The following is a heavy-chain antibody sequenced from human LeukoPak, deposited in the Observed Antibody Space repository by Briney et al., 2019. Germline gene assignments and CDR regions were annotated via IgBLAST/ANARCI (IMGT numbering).Heavy chain of an antibody. Sequence: PGRSLRLSCAASGFTFSSYAMHWVRQAPGKGLEWVAIISYDGSNKYYADSVKGRFTISRDNSKNTLYLQMNSLRAEDTAVYYCARGNRGGYYDSSGYSNQWGQGTLVTVSS. CDR3: ARGNRGGYYDSSGYSNQ. CDR1: GFTFSSYA. D-gene: IGHD3-22*01. J-gene: IGHJ4*02. V-gene: IGHV3-30-3*01. CDR2: ISYDGSNK.